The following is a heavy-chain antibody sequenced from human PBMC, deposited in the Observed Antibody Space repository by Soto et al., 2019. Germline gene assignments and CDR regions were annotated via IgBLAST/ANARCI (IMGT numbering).Heavy chain of an antibody. V-gene: IGHV1-3*01. CDR2: INAGNGNT. J-gene: IGHJ5*02. CDR1: GYTFTSYA. CDR3: AREGDIVVVVAANWFEP. D-gene: IGHD2-15*01. Sequence: GASVKVSCKASGYTFTSYAMHWVRQAPGQRLEWMGWINAGNGNTKYSQKFQGRVTITRDTSASTAYMELSSLRSEDTAVYYCAREGDIVVVVAANWFEPWGQGTLVTVSS.